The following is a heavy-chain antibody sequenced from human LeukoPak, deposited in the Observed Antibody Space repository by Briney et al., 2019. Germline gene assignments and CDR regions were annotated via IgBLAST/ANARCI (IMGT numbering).Heavy chain of an antibody. CDR1: GYTFTSYY. Sequence: ASVKVSCKASGYTFTSYYMHWVRQAPGQGLEWMGWINPNSGGTNYAQKFQGRVTMTRDTSISTAYMELSRLRSDDTAVYYCARARSIIAARRGVYFDYWGQGTLVTVSS. D-gene: IGHD6-6*01. CDR3: ARARSIIAARRGVYFDY. J-gene: IGHJ4*02. V-gene: IGHV1-2*02. CDR2: INPNSGGT.